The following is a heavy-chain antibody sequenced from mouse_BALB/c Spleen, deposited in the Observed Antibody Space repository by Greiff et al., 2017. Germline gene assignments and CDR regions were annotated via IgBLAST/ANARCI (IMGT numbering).Heavy chain of an antibody. V-gene: IGHV5-6*01. CDR2: ISSGGSYT. Sequence: EVKLMESGGDLVKPGGSLKLSCAASGFTFSSYGMSWVRQTPDKRLEWVATISSGGSYTYYPDSVKGRFTISRDNAKNTLYLQMSSLKSEDTAMYYCARHENYYGYDDAWFAYWGQGTLVTVSA. D-gene: IGHD2-2*01. J-gene: IGHJ3*01. CDR3: ARHENYYGYDDAWFAY. CDR1: GFTFSSYG.